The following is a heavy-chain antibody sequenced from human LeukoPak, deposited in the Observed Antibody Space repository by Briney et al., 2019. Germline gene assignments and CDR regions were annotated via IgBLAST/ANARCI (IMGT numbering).Heavy chain of an antibody. Sequence: GESLKISCKGSGYSFTSYWIGWVRQMPGKGLEWMGIIYPGDSDTRYSPSFQGQVTVSADKSISTAYLQWSSLKASDTAMYYCARREYPDPTSLHYYYPLDVWGQGTTVTVSS. J-gene: IGHJ6*02. CDR1: GYSFTSYW. CDR2: IYPGDSDT. CDR3: ARREYPDPTSLHYYYPLDV. V-gene: IGHV5-51*01. D-gene: IGHD3-10*01.